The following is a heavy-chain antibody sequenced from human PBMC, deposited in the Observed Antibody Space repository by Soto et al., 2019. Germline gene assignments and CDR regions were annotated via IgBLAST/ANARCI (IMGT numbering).Heavy chain of an antibody. CDR2: IYYSGST. D-gene: IGHD2-2*02. CDR1: GGSISSGGYY. CDR3: ARAEWGYCSSTSCYNH. J-gene: IGHJ5*02. V-gene: IGHV4-31*03. Sequence: QVQLQESGPGLVKPSQTLSPTCTVSGGSISSGGYYWSWIRQHPGKGLEWIGYIYYSGSTYYNPSLKSRVTISVDTSKNQFSLKLSSVTAADTAVYYCARAEWGYCSSTSCYNHWGQGTLVTVSS.